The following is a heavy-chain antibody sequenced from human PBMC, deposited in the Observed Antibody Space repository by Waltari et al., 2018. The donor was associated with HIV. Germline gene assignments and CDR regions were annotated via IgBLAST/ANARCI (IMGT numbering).Heavy chain of an antibody. V-gene: IGHV3-33*01. Sequence: QVQLVESGGGVVKPWRSLSLACATSGFTLSSYGWHWVRQAPGKGLEWVTVIWYDGSKKYYADSVKGRFTISRDNSKNTLYLQMNSLRIEDTAVYYCARKYSSSWGAPFDYWGQGTLVTVSS. J-gene: IGHJ4*02. CDR1: GFTLSSYG. CDR3: ARKYSSSWGAPFDY. D-gene: IGHD6-13*01. CDR2: IWYDGSKK.